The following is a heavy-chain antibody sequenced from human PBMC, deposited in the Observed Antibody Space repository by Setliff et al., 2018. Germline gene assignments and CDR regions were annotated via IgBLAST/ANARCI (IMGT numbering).Heavy chain of an antibody. CDR2: ISAYNGNT. V-gene: IGHV1-18*01. CDR3: ASNIHGYGHRRLDY. CDR1: GYTFTSYG. Sequence: GASVKVSCKASGYTFTSYGISWVRQAPGQGLEWMGWISAYNGNTNYAQTFEGRLTLTRDTSIRTTYMELATLRSEDTAVYYCASNIHGYGHRRLDYWGQGTLVTVSS. J-gene: IGHJ4*02. D-gene: IGHD5-18*01.